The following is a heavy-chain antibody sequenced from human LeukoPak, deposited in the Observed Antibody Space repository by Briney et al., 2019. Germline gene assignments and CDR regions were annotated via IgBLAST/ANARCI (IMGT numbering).Heavy chain of an antibody. V-gene: IGHV1-2*04. J-gene: IGHJ4*02. CDR1: GYTFTAYY. CDR2: INLNNGGT. Sequence: ASVKVSCKASGYTFTAYYMHWVRQAPGQGLEWMGWINLNNGGTNYAQKFQGWVTMTRDTSITTAYMELSRLTSDDTAVYYCARGTVTTSLDYWGQGTLVSVSS. D-gene: IGHD4-17*01. CDR3: ARGTVTTSLDY.